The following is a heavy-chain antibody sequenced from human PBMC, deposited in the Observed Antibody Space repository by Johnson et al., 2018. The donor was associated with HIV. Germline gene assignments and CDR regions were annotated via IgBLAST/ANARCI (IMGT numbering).Heavy chain of an antibody. J-gene: IGHJ3*02. CDR2: ISWDGGST. D-gene: IGHD6-19*01. CDR3: AKDASSGWAGAFDI. Sequence: LLVESGGGLVQPGGSLRLSCATSGFSFDDYAMHWVRQAPGKGLEWVSLISWDGGSTYYADSVKGRIPIARDNSKNSLYLQMNSLRTEDTALYYCAKDASSGWAGAFDIWGQGTMVTVSS. V-gene: IGHV3-43*01. CDR1: GFSFDDYA.